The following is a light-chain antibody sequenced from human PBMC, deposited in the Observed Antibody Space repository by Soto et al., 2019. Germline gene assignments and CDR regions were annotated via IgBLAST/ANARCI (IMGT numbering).Light chain of an antibody. V-gene: IGKV1-27*01. CDR3: QKYIIAPLT. J-gene: IGKJ4*01. CDR1: QGIAPY. CDR2: ATS. Sequence: DVEMTQSPSSLSAFVGDRVTITCRASQGIAPYLAWIQQKPGKVPKLLIYATSTLQSGVPSRFSGSGSGTDFTLTINSLQPEDGGTYYCQKYIIAPLTVGGGTKVEIK.